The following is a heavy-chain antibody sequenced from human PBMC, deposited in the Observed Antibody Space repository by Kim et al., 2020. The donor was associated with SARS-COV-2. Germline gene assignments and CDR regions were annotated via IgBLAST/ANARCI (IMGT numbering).Heavy chain of an antibody. CDR2: IHYGGAI. J-gene: IGHJ4*02. V-gene: IGHV4-61*01. CDR1: GGSVTSGTHY. CDR3: ARLYQALDY. D-gene: IGHD2-2*01. Sequence: SETLSLTCTVSGGSVTSGTHYWTWIRQSPGKGLEWIVYIHYGGAINYNPSLKSRVTMSVDTSKNQFSLKLTSVTPADTAGYYCARLYQALDYWGQGAL.